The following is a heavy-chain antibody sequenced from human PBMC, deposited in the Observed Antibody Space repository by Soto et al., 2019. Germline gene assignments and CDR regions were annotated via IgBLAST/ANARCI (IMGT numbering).Heavy chain of an antibody. CDR2: ISASGGST. CDR1: GFTFSSYA. V-gene: IGHV3-23*01. D-gene: IGHD1-20*01. CDR3: AKGSGNSPPPYNWPDY. Sequence: EVQLLESGGGLVQPGGSLRLSCAASGFTFSSYAMSWVRQAPGKGLEWVSAISASGGSTYYADSVKGRFTISRDNSKNTLYLQMNSLRAEDTAVYYCAKGSGNSPPPYNWPDYWGQGTLVTVSS. J-gene: IGHJ4*02.